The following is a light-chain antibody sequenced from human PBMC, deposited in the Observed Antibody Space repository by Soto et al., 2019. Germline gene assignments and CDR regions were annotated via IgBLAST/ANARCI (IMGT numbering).Light chain of an antibody. J-gene: IGKJ5*01. CDR3: QQYNDWPPIT. V-gene: IGKV3-15*01. CDR1: QSVSNN. CDR2: GAS. Sequence: ETVMTQSPATLSVSPGERATLSCRASQSVSNNLAWYQQKPSQAPRLLIYGASTRATGIPASFSGTGHGTEFPLTFSSLQSEDFAVYYCQQYNDWPPITIGKGKRVEIK.